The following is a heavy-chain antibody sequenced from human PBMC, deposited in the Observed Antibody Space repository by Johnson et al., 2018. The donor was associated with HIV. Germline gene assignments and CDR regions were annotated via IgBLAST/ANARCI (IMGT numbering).Heavy chain of an antibody. J-gene: IGHJ3*02. D-gene: IGHD6-13*01. V-gene: IGHV3-30-3*01. CDR1: GFTFSDYY. CDR3: ARERARQELGLDGAFDI. Sequence: QVQLVESGGGLVKPGGSLRLSCAASGFTFSDYYMSWIRQAPGKGLEWVAVISYDGSNKYYADSVKGRFTISRDNSKNTLSLQMHSLRAEDTAVYYCARERARQELGLDGAFDIWGQGTMVTVSS. CDR2: ISYDGSNK.